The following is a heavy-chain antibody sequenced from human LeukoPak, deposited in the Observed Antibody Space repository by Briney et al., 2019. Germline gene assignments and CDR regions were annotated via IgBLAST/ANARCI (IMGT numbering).Heavy chain of an antibody. CDR3: ARHDGSSWYYAFNV. CDR1: GVSISSYY. Sequence: SEALSLTCTVSGVSISSYYWSWIRQPPGKGLEWIGYIYYSGSTNYNPSLKSRVTISLDTSKNQFSLKLSSVTAADTAVYYCARHDGSSWYYAFNVWGQGTMVTVSS. V-gene: IGHV4-59*08. D-gene: IGHD6-13*01. J-gene: IGHJ3*01. CDR2: IYYSGST.